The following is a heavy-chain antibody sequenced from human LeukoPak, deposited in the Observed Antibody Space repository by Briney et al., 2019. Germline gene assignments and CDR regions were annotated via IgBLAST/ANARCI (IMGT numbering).Heavy chain of an antibody. V-gene: IGHV4-39*01. CDR1: GGSISSSSYY. CDR3: ARRVSDMEVVPAACFDP. Sequence: PSETLSLTCTVSGGSISSSSYYWGWIRQPPGEGLEWIGSIYYSGSTYYNPSLKSRVTISVDTSKNQFSLKLSSVTAADTAVYYCARRVSDMEVVPAACFDPWGQGTLVTVSS. CDR2: IYYSGST. D-gene: IGHD2-2*01. J-gene: IGHJ5*02.